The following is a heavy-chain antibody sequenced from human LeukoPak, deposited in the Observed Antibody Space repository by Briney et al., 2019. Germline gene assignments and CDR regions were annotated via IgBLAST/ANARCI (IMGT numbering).Heavy chain of an antibody. CDR2: IYHSGYT. CDR3: ARSSMFRGVTVDY. CDR1: GGSINSSSYY. Sequence: SETLSLTCTVSGGSINSSSYYWGWIRQPPGEALEWIGSIYHSGYTYYNPSLKSRVTISVDMSKSQFSLKLSSVTAADTAVYYCARSSMFRGVTVDYWGQGTLVTVSS. J-gene: IGHJ4*02. D-gene: IGHD3-10*01. V-gene: IGHV4-39*01.